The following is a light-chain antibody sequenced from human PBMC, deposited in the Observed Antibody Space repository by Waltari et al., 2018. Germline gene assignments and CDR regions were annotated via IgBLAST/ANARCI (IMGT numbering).Light chain of an antibody. V-gene: IGLV2-14*01. CDR2: EVS. Sequence: QSALTQPASVSGSPGQSITISCTGTSSDVGGYNFFSWYQQHPGKAPKLIISEVSNRPSGVSDRFSGSKSGTTASLTISGLQAEDEADYHCCSYTSSSTWVFGGGTELTVL. CDR1: SSDVGGYNF. CDR3: CSYTSSSTWV. J-gene: IGLJ3*02.